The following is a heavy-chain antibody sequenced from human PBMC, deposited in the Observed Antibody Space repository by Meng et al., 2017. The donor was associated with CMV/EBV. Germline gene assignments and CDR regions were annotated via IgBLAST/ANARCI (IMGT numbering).Heavy chain of an antibody. CDR1: GGTFSGYA. CDR3: AFSDCSSTSCWFDY. CDR2: IIPIFGTA. Sequence: SVKVSCKASGGTFSGYAISWVRQAPGQGLEWMGGIIPIFGTANYAQKFQGRVTITTDESTSTAYMELSSLRSEDTAVYYCAFSDCSSTSCWFDYWGQGTLVTVSS. D-gene: IGHD2-2*01. J-gene: IGHJ4*02. V-gene: IGHV1-69*05.